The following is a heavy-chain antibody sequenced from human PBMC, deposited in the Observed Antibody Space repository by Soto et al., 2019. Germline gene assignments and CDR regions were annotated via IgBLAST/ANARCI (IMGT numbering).Heavy chain of an antibody. D-gene: IGHD6-19*01. CDR1: GASITTYY. CDR2: VYHTGST. Sequence: SETLSLTCDVSGASITTYYWSWIRQAPGKGLEWIGNVYHTGSTDYNSSLRSRVTISVDTSKNQFSLNMNSVTAADTAVYYCARRLFGSGWTLDSWGQGALVTSPQ. V-gene: IGHV4-59*13. J-gene: IGHJ4*02. CDR3: ARRLFGSGWTLDS.